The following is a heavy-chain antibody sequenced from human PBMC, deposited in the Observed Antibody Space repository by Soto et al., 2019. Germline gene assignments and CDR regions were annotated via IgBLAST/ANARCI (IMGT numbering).Heavy chain of an antibody. CDR1: GYTLTELS. Sequence: ASVKVSCKVSGYTLTELSMHWVRQAPGKGLEWMGGFDPEDGETIYAQKFQGRVTMTEDTSTDTAYMELSSLRSEDTAVYYCATEHAPYYYDSSGYRSDYWGQGTLVTVSS. V-gene: IGHV1-24*01. CDR3: ATEHAPYYYDSSGYRSDY. D-gene: IGHD3-22*01. CDR2: FDPEDGET. J-gene: IGHJ4*02.